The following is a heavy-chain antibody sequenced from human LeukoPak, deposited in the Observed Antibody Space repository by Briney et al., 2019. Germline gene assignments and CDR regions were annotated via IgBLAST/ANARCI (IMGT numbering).Heavy chain of an antibody. CDR2: IYYSGST. Sequence: SEALSLTCTVSGGSISSSSYYWGCIRQPPGKGLEWIGTIYYSGSTYYNPSLKSRVTISVDTSKNQFSLKLSSVTAADTAVYYCARTYYYGSGSYYEDYWGQGTLVTVTS. J-gene: IGHJ4*02. V-gene: IGHV4-39*01. CDR1: GGSISSSSYY. D-gene: IGHD3-10*01. CDR3: ARTYYYGSGSYYEDY.